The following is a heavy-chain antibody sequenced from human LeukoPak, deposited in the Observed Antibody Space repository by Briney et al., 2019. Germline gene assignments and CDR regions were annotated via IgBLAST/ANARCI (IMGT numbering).Heavy chain of an antibody. Sequence: ASVKVSCKASGGTFSSYAISWVRQAPGQGLEWMGRIIPILGIANYAQKFQGRVTITADKSTSTAYMELSSLRSEDTAVYYCARGYCSGGSCYRFDPWGQGTLVTVSS. CDR1: GGTFSSYA. D-gene: IGHD2-15*01. J-gene: IGHJ5*02. V-gene: IGHV1-69*04. CDR2: IIPILGIA. CDR3: ARGYCSGGSCYRFDP.